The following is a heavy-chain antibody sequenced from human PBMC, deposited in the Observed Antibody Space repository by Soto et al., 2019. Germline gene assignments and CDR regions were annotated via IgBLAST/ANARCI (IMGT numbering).Heavy chain of an antibody. CDR3: ARSDYDSSGYYGKIDY. V-gene: IGHV4-59*01. D-gene: IGHD3-22*01. Sequence: SETLSLTCTVSGGSISSYYWSWIRQPPGKGLEWIGYIYYSGSTNYNPSLKSRVTISVDTSKNQFSLKLSSVTAADTAVYYCARSDYDSSGYYGKIDYWGQGTLVTVSS. J-gene: IGHJ4*02. CDR2: IYYSGST. CDR1: GGSISSYY.